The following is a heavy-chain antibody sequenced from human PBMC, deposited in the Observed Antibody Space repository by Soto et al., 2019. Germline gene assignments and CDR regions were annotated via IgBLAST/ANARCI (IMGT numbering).Heavy chain of an antibody. CDR3: ARAHRDLQQLVHYYYSMDV. V-gene: IGHV4-30-4*02. CDR2: IPYSGGT. J-gene: IGHJ6*02. CDR1: GGSISSCDYY. Sequence: SDTLSLTCTVSGGSISSCDYYWSWVRQPPGKGLEWIGYIPYSGGTYHNPSLKSRVTISIDTPKNQFSLKLSSVTAADTAVYYCARAHRDLQQLVHYYYSMDVWGQGTTVT. D-gene: IGHD6-13*01.